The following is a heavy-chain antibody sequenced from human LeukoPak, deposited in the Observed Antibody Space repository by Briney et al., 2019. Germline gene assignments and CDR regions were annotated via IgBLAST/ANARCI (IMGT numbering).Heavy chain of an antibody. Sequence: GGSLRLSCAASGFTFSSYAMHWVRQAPGKGLEYVSAISSNGGSTYYANSVKGRFTISRDNSKNTLYLQMGSLRAEDLAVYYWARSPPPTIVVVPAPMDVWGQGTTVTVSS. CDR1: GFTFSSYA. CDR2: ISSNGGST. V-gene: IGHV3-64*01. CDR3: ARSPPPTIVVVPAPMDV. D-gene: IGHD2-2*01. J-gene: IGHJ6*02.